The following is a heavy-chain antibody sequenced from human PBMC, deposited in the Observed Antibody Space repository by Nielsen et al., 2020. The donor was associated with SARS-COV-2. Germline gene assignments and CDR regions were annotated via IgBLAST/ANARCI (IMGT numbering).Heavy chain of an antibody. CDR2: TRNKVASYTT. Sequence: GESLKISCAASGFSLSNHYMDWVRQAPGKGLQWVGRTRNKVASYTTEYAASVKGRFTISRDDSENSLFLEMNSLRDDDTAVYYCARAMGAYQNFDIWGQGTLVTVSS. V-gene: IGHV3-72*01. J-gene: IGHJ4*02. CDR1: GFSLSNHY. CDR3: ARAMGAYQNFDI. D-gene: IGHD3-16*01.